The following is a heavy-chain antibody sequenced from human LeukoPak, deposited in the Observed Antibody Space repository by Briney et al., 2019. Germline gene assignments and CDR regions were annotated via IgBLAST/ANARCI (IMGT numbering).Heavy chain of an antibody. CDR1: GFTFSTYG. CDR3: AKDNFWSAFDS. J-gene: IGHJ5*01. V-gene: IGHV3-23*01. D-gene: IGHD3-3*01. Sequence: PGGALRLSCAASGFTFSTYGMSWVRQVPGRGLEWVSAISGNGDTTYYADSVKGRFTISRDNSKNTVSLQMNNLRAEDSAIFSCAKDNFWSAFDSWGQGTLVTVSS. CDR2: ISGNGDTT.